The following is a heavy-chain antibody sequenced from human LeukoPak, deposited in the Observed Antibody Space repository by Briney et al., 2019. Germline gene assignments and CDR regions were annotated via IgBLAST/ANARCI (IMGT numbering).Heavy chain of an antibody. V-gene: IGHV4-34*01. J-gene: IGHJ4*02. CDR3: ARAATGPAAFYFDY. Sequence: PSETLSLTCAVYGGSFSGYYWSWIRQPPGKGLEWIGEINHSGSTNYNPSLKSRVTISVDTSKNQFSLKLSSVTAADTAVYYCARAATGPAAFYFDYWGQGTLVTVSS. CDR2: INHSGST. CDR1: GGSFSGYY. D-gene: IGHD6-13*01.